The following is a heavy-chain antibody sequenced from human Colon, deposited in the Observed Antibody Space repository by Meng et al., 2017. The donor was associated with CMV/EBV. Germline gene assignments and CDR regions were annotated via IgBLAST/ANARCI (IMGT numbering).Heavy chain of an antibody. V-gene: IGHV1-18*04. CDR1: GYNFPRHG. CDR3: AKDMRPYCSKSACYTPYDS. Sequence: ASVKVSCKASGYNFPRHGIAWVRQVPGQGLEWLGWISVYNGDTDYAQKFEGRLTLTTDTSTTTAYMELRSLRSDDSAAYFCAKDMRPYCSKSACYTPYDSWGQGTLVTVSS. J-gene: IGHJ4*02. D-gene: IGHD2-15*01. CDR2: ISVYNGDT.